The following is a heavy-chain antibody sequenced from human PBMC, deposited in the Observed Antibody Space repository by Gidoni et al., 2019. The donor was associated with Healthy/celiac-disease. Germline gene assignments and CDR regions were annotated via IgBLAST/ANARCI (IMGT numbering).Heavy chain of an antibody. J-gene: IGHJ6*02. CDR1: GFTFSSYS. V-gene: IGHV3-21*01. Sequence: EVQLVESGGGLVKPGGSLRLSCAASGFTFSSYSMNWVRQAPGKGLEWVSSISSSSSYIYYADSVKGRFTISRDNAKNSLYLQMNSLRAEDTAVYYCARGERQWLVTAYYYYGMDVWGQGTTVTVSS. CDR2: ISSSSSYI. D-gene: IGHD6-19*01. CDR3: ARGERQWLVTAYYYYGMDV.